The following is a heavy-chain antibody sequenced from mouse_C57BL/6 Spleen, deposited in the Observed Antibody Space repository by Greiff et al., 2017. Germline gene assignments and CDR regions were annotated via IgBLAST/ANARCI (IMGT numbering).Heavy chain of an antibody. Sequence: EVKLVESGGGLVKPGGSLKLSCAASGFTFSDYGMHWVRQAPEKGLEWVAYISSGSSTIYYADTVKGRFTISRDNAKNTLFLQMTSLRSEDTAMYYCARPIWQLRAMDYWGQGTAVTVSS. V-gene: IGHV5-17*01. CDR2: ISSGSSTI. D-gene: IGHD2-1*01. CDR3: ARPIWQLRAMDY. CDR1: GFTFSDYG. J-gene: IGHJ4*01.